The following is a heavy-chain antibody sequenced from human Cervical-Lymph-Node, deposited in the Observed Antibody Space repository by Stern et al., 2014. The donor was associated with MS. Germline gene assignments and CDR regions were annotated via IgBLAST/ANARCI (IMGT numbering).Heavy chain of an antibody. D-gene: IGHD3-3*01. Sequence: QVQLVQSGAEVKKPGASVKVSCKVSGYTLTELSMHWVRQAPGKGLAWMGGFDPEDGETIYAPKFQGRVTMYEDRSTDTAYTELSSLRSEDTAVYYCATDRDDFRSGYSAPTKGYGLDVWGQGTTVTV. V-gene: IGHV1-24*01. CDR3: ATDRDDFRSGYSAPTKGYGLDV. J-gene: IGHJ6*02. CDR1: GYTLTELS. CDR2: FDPEDGET.